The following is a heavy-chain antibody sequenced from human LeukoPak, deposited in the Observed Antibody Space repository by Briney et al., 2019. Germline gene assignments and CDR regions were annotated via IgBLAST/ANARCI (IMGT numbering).Heavy chain of an antibody. J-gene: IGHJ4*02. V-gene: IGHV3-7*01. CDR3: AGPPQAGPFDY. CDR2: INPDGSDK. Sequence: GGSLRLSCAGSGFIFRDYWLTWVRQAPGKGLEWVANINPDGSDKNYVDSLKGRFTIFRDNAKNLLFLQMNSLRVEDTAVYYCAGPPQAGPFDYWGQGTLVTVSS. D-gene: IGHD6-19*01. CDR1: GFIFRDYW.